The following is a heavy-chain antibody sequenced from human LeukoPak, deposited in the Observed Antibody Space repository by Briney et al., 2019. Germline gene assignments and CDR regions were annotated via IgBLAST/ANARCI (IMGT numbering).Heavy chain of an antibody. D-gene: IGHD3-22*01. J-gene: IGHJ4*02. Sequence: PGGSLRLSCVASGFTFSSYEMNWVRQAPGKGLEWVAYISSDGSIKYHAGPVQGHFTISRDNAKNSVYLQMNSLRADDTAIYYCASGKYDRSGYYYMWGQGSLVTVSS. V-gene: IGHV3-48*03. CDR2: ISSDGSIK. CDR3: ASGKYDRSGYYYM. CDR1: GFTFSSYE.